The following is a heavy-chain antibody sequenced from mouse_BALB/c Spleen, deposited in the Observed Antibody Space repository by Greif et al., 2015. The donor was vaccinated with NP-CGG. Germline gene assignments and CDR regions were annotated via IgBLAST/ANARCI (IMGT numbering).Heavy chain of an antibody. CDR2: ISSGGSYT. V-gene: IGHV5-6-4*01. J-gene: IGHJ3*01. CDR1: GFTSSSYT. CDR3: TRECESWFAY. Sequence: EVQGVESGGGLVKPGGSLKLSCAASGFTSSSYTMSWVRQTPEKRLEWVATISSGGSYTYYPDSVKGRFTISRDNAKNTLYLQMSSLKSEDTAMYYCTRECESWFAYWGQGTLVTVSA.